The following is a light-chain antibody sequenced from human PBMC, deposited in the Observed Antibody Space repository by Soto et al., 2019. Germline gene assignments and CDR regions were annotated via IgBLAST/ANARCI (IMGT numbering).Light chain of an antibody. J-gene: IGLJ7*02. Sequence: QSVLTQPPSVSGAPGQRVTISCTGSSFNFGADYDVYWYQQLPGTAPKLLIYANHNRPSGVPDRFSGSKSGTSASLAITGLRAEDGPDYYCHSCDTGFGGVVSGRGPRLTA. V-gene: IGLV1-40*01. CDR1: SFNFGADYD. CDR3: HSCDTGFGGVV. CDR2: ANH.